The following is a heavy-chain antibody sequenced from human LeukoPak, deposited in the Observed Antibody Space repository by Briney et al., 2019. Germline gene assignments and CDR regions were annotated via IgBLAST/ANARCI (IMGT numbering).Heavy chain of an antibody. Sequence: GGTLRLSCAAPGFTFSTFAMIWVRQPPGKGLEWVSSIFPSGGEIHYADSVRGRFTISRDNSKSTLSLQMNSLRDEDTAIYYCATYRQVLLPFESWGQGTLVTVSS. V-gene: IGHV3-23*01. CDR2: IFPSGGEI. D-gene: IGHD2-8*02. CDR3: ATYRQVLLPFES. J-gene: IGHJ4*02. CDR1: GFTFSTFA.